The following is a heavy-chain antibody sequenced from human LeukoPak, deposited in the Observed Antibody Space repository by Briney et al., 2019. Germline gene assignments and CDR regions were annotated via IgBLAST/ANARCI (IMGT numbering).Heavy chain of an antibody. CDR1: GYTFIDYY. V-gene: IGHV1-2*02. CDR2: INPDSGGT. CDR3: ARGREVAGTVSY. J-gene: IGHJ4*02. Sequence: ASVKVSCKASGYTFIDYYIHWVRQAPGQGLEWMGWINPDSGGTNYAQKFQGRVTMTRDTSISTAYMELTSLTSDDTALYYCARGREVAGTVSYWGQGSLVTVSS. D-gene: IGHD6-19*01.